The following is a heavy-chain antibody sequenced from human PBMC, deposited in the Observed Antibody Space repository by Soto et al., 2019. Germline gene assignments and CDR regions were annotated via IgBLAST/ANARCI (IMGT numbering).Heavy chain of an antibody. CDR1: GDSVTSDNYY. CDR2: IYSSGST. J-gene: IGHJ4*02. CDR3: ARDTRGYSRAFDY. D-gene: IGHD5-18*01. V-gene: IGHV4-61*01. Sequence: SETLSLTCTVPGDSVTSDNYYWTWIRQPPGKGLEWIGYIYSSGSTNYNPSLKSRVTISVDTSRNQFSLKLTSVTAADTAVYYCARDTRGYSRAFDYWGQGTLVTVSS.